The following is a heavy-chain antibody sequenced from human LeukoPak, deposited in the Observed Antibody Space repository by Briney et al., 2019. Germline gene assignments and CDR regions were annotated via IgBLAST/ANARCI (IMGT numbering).Heavy chain of an antibody. CDR3: AKQGYYYDSSGYSLDY. CDR2: NNPSGGST. Sequence: ASVKVSCKASGYTFTSYYMDWVRQAPGQGLEWMGINNPSGGSTSYAQKFQGRVTMTRDMSTSTVYMELSSLRSEDTAVYYCAKQGYYYDSSGYSLDYWGQGTLVTVSS. J-gene: IGHJ4*02. CDR1: GYTFTSYY. V-gene: IGHV1-46*01. D-gene: IGHD3-22*01.